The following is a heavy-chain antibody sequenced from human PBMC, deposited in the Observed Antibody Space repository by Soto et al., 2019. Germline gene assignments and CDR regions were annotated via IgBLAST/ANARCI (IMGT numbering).Heavy chain of an antibody. CDR3: VRDTYDTGPL. V-gene: IGHV3-20*04. CDR1: GFTFGSYG. Sequence: GGSLRLSCAASGFTFGSYGMSWVRQVPEKGLEWVSGINWNGGTTGYVDSVKGRFTISRDNAKNSLHLQMNSLRAEDTALYYCVRDTYDTGPLWGQGTLVTVSS. CDR2: INWNGGTT. D-gene: IGHD3-9*01. J-gene: IGHJ4*02.